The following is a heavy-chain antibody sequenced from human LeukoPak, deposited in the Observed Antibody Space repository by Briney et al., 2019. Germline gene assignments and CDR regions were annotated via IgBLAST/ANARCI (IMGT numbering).Heavy chain of an antibody. V-gene: IGHV1-2*02. CDR1: GYTFTGYY. D-gene: IGHD6-13*01. J-gene: IGHJ4*02. CDR2: INPNSGGT. Sequence: ASVKVSCKASGYTFTGYYMHWVRQAPGQGLEWMGWINPNSGGTNYAQKFQGRVTMTRGTSISIAYMELSRLRSDDTAVYYCARRIAAAGMYYFDYWGQGTLVTVSS. CDR3: ARRIAAAGMYYFDY.